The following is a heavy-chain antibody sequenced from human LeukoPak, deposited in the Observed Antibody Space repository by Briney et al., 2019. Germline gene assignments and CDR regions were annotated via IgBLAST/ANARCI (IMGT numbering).Heavy chain of an antibody. CDR3: ARDPSINAYYYDSSGYYPLFDY. CDR1: GFTFSSYS. CDR2: ISSSSSYI. V-gene: IGHV3-21*01. J-gene: IGHJ4*02. Sequence: KTGGSLRLSCAASGFTFSSYSMNWVRQAPGKGLEWVSSISSSSSYIYYADSVKGRFTISRDNAKNSLYLQMNSLRAEDTAVYYCARDPSINAYYYDSSGYYPLFDYWGQGTLVTVSS. D-gene: IGHD3-22*01.